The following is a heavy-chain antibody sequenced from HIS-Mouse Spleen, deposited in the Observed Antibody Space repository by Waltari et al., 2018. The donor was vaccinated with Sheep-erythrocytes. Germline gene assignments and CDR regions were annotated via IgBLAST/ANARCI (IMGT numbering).Heavy chain of an antibody. J-gene: IGHJ4*02. CDR1: GFTFSSYS. CDR2: ISSSSSYI. CDR3: ARVASVATFDY. V-gene: IGHV3-21*01. D-gene: IGHD1-26*01. Sequence: EVQLVESGGGLVKPGGSLRLSCAASGFTFSSYSMNWVRQAPGKWLEWVSVISSSSSYIYYADSAKGRFTISRDNAKNSLYLQMNSLRAEDTAVYYCARVASVATFDYWGQGTLVTVSS.